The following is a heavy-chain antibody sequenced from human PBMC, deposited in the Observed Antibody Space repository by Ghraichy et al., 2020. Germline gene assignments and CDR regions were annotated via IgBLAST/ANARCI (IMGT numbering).Heavy chain of an antibody. CDR2: TRNKANSYTT. CDR3: ARSGGRRVYSYGLDV. CDR1: GFTFSDHY. D-gene: IGHD1-26*01. J-gene: IGHJ6*02. Sequence: GSLRLSCAASGFTFSDHYMDWVRQAPGKGLEWVGRTRNKANSYTTEYAASVKGRFIISRDDSKNSLYLQMNSLKTEDTAVYYCARSGGRRVYSYGLDVWGQGTTVTVSS. V-gene: IGHV3-72*01.